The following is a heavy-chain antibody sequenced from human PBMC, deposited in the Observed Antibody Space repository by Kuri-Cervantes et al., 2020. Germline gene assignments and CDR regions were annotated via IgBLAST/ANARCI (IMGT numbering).Heavy chain of an antibody. D-gene: IGHD1-26*01. CDR3: ARTIMGATFDY. J-gene: IGHJ4*02. V-gene: IGHV3-30*07. Sequence: GGSLRLSCAASGFTFSSYAMHWVRPAPGKGLEWVAVISYDGSNKYYADSVKGRFTISRDNAKNSLYLQMNSLRAEDTAVYFCARTIMGATFDYWGQGTLVTVSS. CDR1: GFTFSSYA. CDR2: ISYDGSNK.